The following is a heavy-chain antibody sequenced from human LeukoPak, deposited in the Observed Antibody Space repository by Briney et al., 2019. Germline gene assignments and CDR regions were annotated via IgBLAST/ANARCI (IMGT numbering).Heavy chain of an antibody. CDR1: GDSIDSGGFY. V-gene: IGHV4-31*03. CDR2: IHDSGYT. Sequence: PSQTLSLTCTVSGDSIDSGGFYWPWIRQRPGKGLECIGYIHDSGYTNYNPSLRTRVIMSTDTSKNQFSLKLSSVTAADTAVYSCANIRGVLREDDVGDYYGPAAYFQDWGPGTLVTVSS. CDR3: ANIRGVLREDDVGDYYGPAAYFQD. J-gene: IGHJ1*01. D-gene: IGHD3-22*01.